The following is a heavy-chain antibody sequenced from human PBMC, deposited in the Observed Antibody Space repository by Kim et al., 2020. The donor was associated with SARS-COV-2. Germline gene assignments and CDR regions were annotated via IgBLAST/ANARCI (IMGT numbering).Heavy chain of an antibody. V-gene: IGHV1-46*01. CDR3: ARISTTGMVRGVLDY. Sequence: ASVKVSCKASGYTFTSYYMHWVRQAPGQGLEWMGIINPSGGSTSYAQKFQGRATMTRDTSTSTVYMELSSLRSEDTAVYYCARISTTGMVRGVLDYWGQGTLVTVSS. J-gene: IGHJ4*02. CDR2: INPSGGST. D-gene: IGHD3-10*01. CDR1: GYTFTSYY.